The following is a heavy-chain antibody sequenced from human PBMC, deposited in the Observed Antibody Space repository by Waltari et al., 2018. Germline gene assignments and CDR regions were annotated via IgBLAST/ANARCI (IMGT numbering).Heavy chain of an antibody. V-gene: IGHV1-18*01. D-gene: IGHD5-18*01. Sequence: QGQLVQSVGEVKRPGASVKISCKASGYRFISYEISWVRQAPGQGLEWMGLINTHDGNTKNVQKYQGRITMTTDTSTQTTYMEIRSLRSDDTAIYFCAREKDTALEAGAFDIWGQGTRVTVSS. CDR1: GYRFISYE. CDR3: AREKDTALEAGAFDI. J-gene: IGHJ3*02. CDR2: INTHDGNT.